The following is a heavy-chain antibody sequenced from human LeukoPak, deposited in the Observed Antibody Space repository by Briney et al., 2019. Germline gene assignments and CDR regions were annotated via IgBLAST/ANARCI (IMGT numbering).Heavy chain of an antibody. Sequence: GGSLRLSCAASGFSFSGYGMHWVRQVPGKGLEWVAFIRYDGVTKFYIDSVKGRFAISRDNSKNTLSLQMNSLRTEDTAVYYCAALHTGTFVDYWGQGTLVTVSS. D-gene: IGHD4-17*01. CDR1: GFSFSGYG. V-gene: IGHV3-30*02. CDR3: AALHTGTFVDY. J-gene: IGHJ4*02. CDR2: IRYDGVTK.